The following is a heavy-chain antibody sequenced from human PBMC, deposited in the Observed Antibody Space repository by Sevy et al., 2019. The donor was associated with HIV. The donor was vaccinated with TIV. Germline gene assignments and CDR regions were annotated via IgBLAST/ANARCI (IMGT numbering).Heavy chain of an antibody. CDR2: ISGSGGST. J-gene: IGHJ4*02. Sequence: GGSLRLSCAASGFTFSSYAMSWVRQAPGKGLEWVSAISGSGGSTYYADSVKGRFTISRDNSKNTLYLQMNGLRAEDTAVYYCAKDPTRPTSGKFEYWGQGTLVTVSS. V-gene: IGHV3-23*01. D-gene: IGHD3-10*01. CDR3: AKDPTRPTSGKFEY. CDR1: GFTFSSYA.